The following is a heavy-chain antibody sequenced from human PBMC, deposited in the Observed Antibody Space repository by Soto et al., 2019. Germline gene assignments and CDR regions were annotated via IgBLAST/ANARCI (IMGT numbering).Heavy chain of an antibody. J-gene: IGHJ1*01. CDR1: GFTFSSDW. CDR3: ARALSDSSGYWPYFQH. Sequence: GGSLRLSCAASGFTFSSDWMHWVRQAPGKGLEWVANINQDGSEKYYVDSVKGRFTISRDNAKNSLYLQMNSLRAEDTAVYYCARALSDSSGYWPYFQHWGQGTLVTVSS. D-gene: IGHD3-22*01. CDR2: INQDGSEK. V-gene: IGHV3-7*04.